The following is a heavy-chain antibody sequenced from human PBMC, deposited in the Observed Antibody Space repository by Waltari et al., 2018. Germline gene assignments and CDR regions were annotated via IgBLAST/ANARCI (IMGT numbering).Heavy chain of an antibody. V-gene: IGHV3-21*01. CDR1: GFTFSSYS. J-gene: IGHJ3*02. CDR3: ARDGWELMAFDI. Sequence: EVQLVESGGGMVKPGGSLRLSCAASGFTFSSYSMKWVRQAPGKGLEWVSSISSSNSYINYADSVKGRFTIPRDNANKSLYLQMTSLRAEYTAVYYCARDGWELMAFDIWGQRTMVTVSS. CDR2: ISSSNSYI. D-gene: IGHD1-26*01.